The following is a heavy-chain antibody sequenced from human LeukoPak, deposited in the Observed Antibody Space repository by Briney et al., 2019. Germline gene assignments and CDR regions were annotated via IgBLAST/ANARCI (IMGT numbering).Heavy chain of an antibody. CDR1: GYSISSGYY. CDR3: ARVRIAVAGDAFDI. V-gene: IGHV4-38-2*02. Sequence: SETLSLTCTVSGYSISSGYYWGWIRQPPGKGLEWIGSIYHSGSTYYNPSLKSRVTISVDTSKNQFSLKLSSVTAADTAVYYCARVRIAVAGDAFDIWGQGTMVTVSS. CDR2: IYHSGST. D-gene: IGHD6-19*01. J-gene: IGHJ3*02.